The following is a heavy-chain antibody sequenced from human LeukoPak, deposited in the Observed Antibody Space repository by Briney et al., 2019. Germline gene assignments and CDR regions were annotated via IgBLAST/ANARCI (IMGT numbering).Heavy chain of an antibody. V-gene: IGHV3-49*04. CDR1: GFTFSSYS. Sequence: GGSLRVSCAASGFTFSSYSMNWVRQAPGKGLEWVGVIRIKAYGGAEEYAASVEGRFTISRDDSKGIAYLQMSSLKTEDTAVYYCTSDEGEDTSYWGQGTLVTVSS. J-gene: IGHJ4*02. D-gene: IGHD1-26*01. CDR3: TSDEGEDTSY. CDR2: IRIKAYGGAE.